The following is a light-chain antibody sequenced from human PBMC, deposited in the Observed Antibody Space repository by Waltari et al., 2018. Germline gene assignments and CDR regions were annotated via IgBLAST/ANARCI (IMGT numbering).Light chain of an antibody. V-gene: IGKV3-20*01. J-gene: IGKJ1*01. CDR2: GAS. CDR1: QSVSRS. Sequence: EIVLTQSPGSLSSSPGERVTLSCRARQSVSRSLAWYQHKPGQAPRLLIFGASNRATGIPDRFSGSGSETDFSLTISRLEPEDFAVYYCQHYVRLPATFGRGTKVEIK. CDR3: QHYVRLPAT.